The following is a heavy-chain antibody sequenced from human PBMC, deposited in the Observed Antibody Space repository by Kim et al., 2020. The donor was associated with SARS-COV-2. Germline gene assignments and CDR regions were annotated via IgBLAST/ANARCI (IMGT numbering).Heavy chain of an antibody. V-gene: IGHV3-7*01. CDR3: ARDFTTSSFFDY. D-gene: IGHD2-2*01. Sequence: YYGDSVKGRVTISRDNAKNSLYLQMNSLRAEDTAVYYCARDFTTSSFFDYGGQGTLVTVSS. J-gene: IGHJ4*02.